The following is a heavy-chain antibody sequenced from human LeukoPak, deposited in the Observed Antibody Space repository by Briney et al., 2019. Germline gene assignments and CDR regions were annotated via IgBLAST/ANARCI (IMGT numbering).Heavy chain of an antibody. D-gene: IGHD6-13*01. Sequence: PGGSLRLSCAASGFTFSSYAMHWVRQAQGKGLEWVAVISYDGSNKYYADSVKGRFTISRDNSKSTLYLQMNSLRAEDTAVYYCAREGGYSSSWYRLFDYWGQGTLVTVSS. CDR2: ISYDGSNK. J-gene: IGHJ4*02. CDR3: AREGGYSSSWYRLFDY. CDR1: GFTFSSYA. V-gene: IGHV3-30-3*01.